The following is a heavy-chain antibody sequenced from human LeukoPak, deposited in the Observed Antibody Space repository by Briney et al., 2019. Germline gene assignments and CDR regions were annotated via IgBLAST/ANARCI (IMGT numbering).Heavy chain of an antibody. CDR3: AKVGCSGGSCYYYYGMDV. Sequence: PGGSLRLSCAASGFTFSSYAMSWVRRAPGKGLEWVSAISGSGGSTYYADSVKGRFTISRDNSKNTLYLQMNGLRAEDTAVYYCAKVGCSGGSCYYYYGMDVWGKGTTVTVSS. V-gene: IGHV3-23*01. J-gene: IGHJ6*04. CDR1: GFTFSSYA. D-gene: IGHD2-15*01. CDR2: ISGSGGST.